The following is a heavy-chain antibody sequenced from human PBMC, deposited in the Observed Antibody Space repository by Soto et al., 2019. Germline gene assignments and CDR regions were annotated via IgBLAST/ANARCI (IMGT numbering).Heavy chain of an antibody. CDR2: ISFSGSTI. V-gene: IGHV3-48*03. CDR1: GYSFSDYE. CDR3: TRGAGFFYGVDV. D-gene: IGHD3-10*01. J-gene: IGHJ6*02. Sequence: GSLRLSCAASGYSFSDYERNWVRQAPGKGLEWIAHISFSGSTIYYADSVKGRFSISRDNSKNFLYLQMSGLRADDSAVYYCTRGAGFFYGVDVWGLGTTVTVSS.